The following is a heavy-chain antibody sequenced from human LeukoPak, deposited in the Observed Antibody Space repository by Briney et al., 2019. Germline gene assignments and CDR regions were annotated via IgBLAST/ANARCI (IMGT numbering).Heavy chain of an antibody. CDR1: GVSMSSYY. J-gene: IGHJ5*02. V-gene: IGHV4-59*01. CDR2: LYHSGSA. Sequence: SETLSLTCTVSGVSMSSYYWSWLRQPPGKGLEWIGYLYHSGSANYNPSLKSRVTISVDTSKNQFYLKLSSMTAADTAFYYCARNLGYSGLHWFDPWGQGTLVTVSS. CDR3: ARNLGYSGLHWFDP. D-gene: IGHD5-18*01.